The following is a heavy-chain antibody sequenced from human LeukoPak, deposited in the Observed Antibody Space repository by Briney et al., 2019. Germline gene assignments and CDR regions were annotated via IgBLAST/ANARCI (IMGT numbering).Heavy chain of an antibody. D-gene: IGHD1-26*01. V-gene: IGHV1-46*01. CDR3: ARRGWYSGDNPIFDY. J-gene: IGHJ4*02. Sequence: ASVKVSCKASGYTFTNYYMHWVRQAPGQGLEWMGIINPTDGSTTYAQKFQGRGNMTRDKPTGTVYMELYSLRSEDTAVYYCARRGWYSGDNPIFDYWGQGTLVTVSS. CDR1: GYTFTNYY. CDR2: INPTDGST.